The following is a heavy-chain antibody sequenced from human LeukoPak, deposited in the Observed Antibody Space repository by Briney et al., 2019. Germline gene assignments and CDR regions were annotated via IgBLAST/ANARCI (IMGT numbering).Heavy chain of an antibody. Sequence: GESLRLSCAASGFTFSSYAMSWVRQAPGKRLEWVSAISGSGGSTYYPDSVRGRFTISRDNSRNTLYLQMNSLRAEDTAVYYCAKHGESYGDSRTDYWGQGTLVTVSS. J-gene: IGHJ4*02. CDR2: ISGSGGST. CDR3: AKHGESYGDSRTDY. V-gene: IGHV3-23*01. CDR1: GFTFSSYA. D-gene: IGHD4-17*01.